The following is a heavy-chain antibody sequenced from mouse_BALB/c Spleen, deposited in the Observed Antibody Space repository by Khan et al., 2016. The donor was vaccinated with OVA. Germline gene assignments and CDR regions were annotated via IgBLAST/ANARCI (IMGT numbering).Heavy chain of an antibody. D-gene: IGHD2-14*01. V-gene: IGHV1-4*01. Sequence: VQLQQSGAELARPGASVKMSCKASGYTFTSYTIHWIKQRPGQGLEWIGYINPSSGSTNYNQKFKDKATLTADKSSTTAYMQLSSLTSDDSAVYYCASDGGYYRNDCWFAYWGQGTLVTVSA. CDR2: INPSSGST. CDR3: ASDGGYYRNDCWFAY. CDR1: GYTFTSYT. J-gene: IGHJ3*01.